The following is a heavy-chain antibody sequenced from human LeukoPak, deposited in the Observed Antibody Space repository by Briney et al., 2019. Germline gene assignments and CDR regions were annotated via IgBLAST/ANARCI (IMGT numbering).Heavy chain of an antibody. CDR3: ARAHLSGPFDY. Sequence: PSQTLSLTCAVSGGSISSGGYSWSWIRQPPGKGLEWIGYIYHSGSTYYNPSLKSRVTISVDRSKNQFSLKLSSVTAADTAVYYCARAHLSGPFDYWGQGTLVTVSS. V-gene: IGHV4-30-2*01. D-gene: IGHD3-10*01. CDR1: GGSISSGGYS. CDR2: IYHSGST. J-gene: IGHJ4*02.